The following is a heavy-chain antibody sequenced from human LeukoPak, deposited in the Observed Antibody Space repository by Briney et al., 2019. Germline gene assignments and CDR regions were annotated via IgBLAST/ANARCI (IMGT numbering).Heavy chain of an antibody. D-gene: IGHD2/OR15-2a*01. Sequence: SETLSLTCAVYGGSFSGYYWSWIRQPPGKWLEWIGEINHSGSTNYNPSLKSRVTISVDTSKNQFSVKLSSGTAADKAVYYCARGRLSGVGPWGQGTLVTVSS. J-gene: IGHJ5*02. CDR1: GGSFSGYY. V-gene: IGHV4-34*01. CDR2: INHSGST. CDR3: ARGRLSGVGP.